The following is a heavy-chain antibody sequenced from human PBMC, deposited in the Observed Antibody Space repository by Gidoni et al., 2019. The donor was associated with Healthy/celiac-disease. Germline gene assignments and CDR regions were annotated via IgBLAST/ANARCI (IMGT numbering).Heavy chain of an antibody. CDR1: GGSISSSSYY. J-gene: IGHJ5*02. CDR3: ARHPGGYVGWFDP. V-gene: IGHV4-39*01. Sequence: QLQLQESGPGLVKPSETLSLPCTVSGGSISSSSYYWGWIRQPPGKGLEWIGSIYYSGSTYYNPSLKSRVTRSVDTSKNQFSLKLSSVTAADTAVYYCARHPGGYVGWFDPWGQGTLVTVSS. CDR2: IYYSGST. D-gene: IGHD5-12*01.